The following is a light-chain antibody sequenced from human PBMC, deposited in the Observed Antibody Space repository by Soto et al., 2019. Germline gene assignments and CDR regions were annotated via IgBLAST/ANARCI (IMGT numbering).Light chain of an antibody. V-gene: IGKV3-20*01. Sequence: IVLTQSPVTLSLSPGERATLSCRASQGVNSTYVAWYQQKPGQAPSLLIYAASNRATGIPDRFSGSGSGTDFILTISRLEPEDFVVYYCQHYGSSFTFGPGTKVDIK. J-gene: IGKJ3*01. CDR3: QHYGSSFT. CDR1: QGVNSTY. CDR2: AAS.